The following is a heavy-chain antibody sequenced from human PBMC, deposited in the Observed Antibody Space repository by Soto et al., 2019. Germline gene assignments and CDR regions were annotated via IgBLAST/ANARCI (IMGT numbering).Heavy chain of an antibody. CDR3: ARAALRSEYSSSSYFQH. J-gene: IGHJ1*01. Sequence: GGSLRLSCAASGFTFSSYSMNWVRQAPGKGLEWVSSISSSSSYIYYADSVKGRFTISRDNAKNSLYLQMNSLRAEDTAVYYCARAALRSEYSSSSYFQHWGQGTLVTVSS. V-gene: IGHV3-21*01. CDR1: GFTFSSYS. D-gene: IGHD6-6*01. CDR2: ISSSSSYI.